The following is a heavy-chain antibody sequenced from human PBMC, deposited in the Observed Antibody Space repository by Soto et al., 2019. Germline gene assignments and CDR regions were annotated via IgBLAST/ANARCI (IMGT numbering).Heavy chain of an antibody. CDR3: ARDVITGDLWYFDY. Sequence: GGSLRLSCAASGFTFSSYWMYWVRQAPGKGLVWVSRINSDGSSTSYADSVKGRFTISRDNAKNTLYLQMNSLRAEDTAVYYCARDVITGDLWYFDYWGQGTLVTVSS. D-gene: IGHD7-27*01. V-gene: IGHV3-74*01. CDR1: GFTFSSYW. CDR2: INSDGSST. J-gene: IGHJ4*02.